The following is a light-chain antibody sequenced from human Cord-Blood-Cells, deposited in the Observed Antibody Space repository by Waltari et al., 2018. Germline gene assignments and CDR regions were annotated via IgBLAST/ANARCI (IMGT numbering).Light chain of an antibody. V-gene: IGLV2-14*01. Sequence: QSALTQPASVSGSPGQSITISCTGTSSDVGGYNYVSWYQQHPGQAPKLMIYEVSNRPSGVASRFSGSKSGNTASLTISGLQAEDEAEYYCSSYTSSSTLVFGTGTKVTVL. CDR2: EVS. J-gene: IGLJ1*01. CDR3: SSYTSSSTLV. CDR1: SSDVGGYNY.